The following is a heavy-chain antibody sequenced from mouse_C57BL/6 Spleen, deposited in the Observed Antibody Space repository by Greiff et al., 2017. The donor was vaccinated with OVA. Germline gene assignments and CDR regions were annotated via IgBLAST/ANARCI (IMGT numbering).Heavy chain of an antibody. Sequence: EVQLVESGGGLVKPGGSLKLSCAASGFTFSDYGMHWVRQAPEKGLEWVAYISSGSSTIYYADTVKGRFTITRDNAKNTLFLQMTSLRSEDTAMYYCARPPQLLRYFDVWGTGTTVTVSS. CDR1: GFTFSDYG. CDR2: ISSGSSTI. V-gene: IGHV5-17*01. CDR3: ARPPQLLRYFDV. J-gene: IGHJ1*03. D-gene: IGHD2-12*01.